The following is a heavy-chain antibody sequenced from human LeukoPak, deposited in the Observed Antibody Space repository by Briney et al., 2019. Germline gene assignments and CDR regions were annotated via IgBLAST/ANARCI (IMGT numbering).Heavy chain of an antibody. Sequence: KPSETLSPTCTVSGGSISSGGYYWSWIRQHPGKGLEWIGYIYYSGSTYYNPSLKSRVTISVDTSKNQFSLKLSSVTAADTAVYYCARLIIAVAGSGYYYYGMDVWGQGTTVTVSS. V-gene: IGHV4-31*03. CDR1: GGSISSGGYY. CDR3: ARLIIAVAGSGYYYYGMDV. D-gene: IGHD6-19*01. CDR2: IYYSGST. J-gene: IGHJ6*02.